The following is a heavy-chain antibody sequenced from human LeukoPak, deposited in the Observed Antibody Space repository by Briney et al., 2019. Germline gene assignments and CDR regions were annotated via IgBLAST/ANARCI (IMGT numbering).Heavy chain of an antibody. J-gene: IGHJ4*02. CDR1: GFTFNSRA. CDR2: ISGSGGST. D-gene: IGHD1-26*01. Sequence: GGSLRLSCAASGFTFNSRAMSWVRQAPGKGLEWVSAISGSGGSTYYADSVKGRSTISRDNSRNTLYLQMNSLRAEDTAVYYCAKDLSYYLTEFDYWGQGTLVTVSS. V-gene: IGHV3-23*01. CDR3: AKDLSYYLTEFDY.